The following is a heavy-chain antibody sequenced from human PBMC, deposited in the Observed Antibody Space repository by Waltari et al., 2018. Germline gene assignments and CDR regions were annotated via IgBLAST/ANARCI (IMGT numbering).Heavy chain of an antibody. Sequence: QVQLVQSGAEVKKPGASVKVSCKASGYTFTGYYMHWVRQAPGQGLEWMGRINPNSGGTNHAQKFQGRVTRTRYTSISTAYMELSRLGSDDTAVYYCGRGGGSYYGVDYWGQGTLVTVSS. J-gene: IGHJ4*02. D-gene: IGHD1-26*01. CDR3: GRGGGSYYGVDY. V-gene: IGHV1-2*06. CDR2: INPNSGGT. CDR1: GYTFTGYY.